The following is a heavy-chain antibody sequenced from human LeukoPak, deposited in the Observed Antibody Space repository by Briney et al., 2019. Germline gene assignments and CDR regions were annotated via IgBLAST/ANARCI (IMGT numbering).Heavy chain of an antibody. CDR2: ISSGSGTI. CDR3: ARARQGYCSSASCYSFDI. J-gene: IGHJ3*02. D-gene: IGHD2-2*01. V-gene: IGHV3-48*01. CDR1: GFTFSSYS. Sequence: GGSLRLSCAASGFTFSSYSMSWVRQAPGKGLEWVSYISSGSGTIYYADSVKGRFTISRDNAKNSLYLQMSSLRADDTAVYYCARARQGYCSSASCYSFDIWGQGTMLTVSS.